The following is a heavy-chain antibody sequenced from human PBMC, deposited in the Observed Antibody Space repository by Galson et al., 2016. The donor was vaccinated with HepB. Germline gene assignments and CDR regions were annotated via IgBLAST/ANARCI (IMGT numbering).Heavy chain of an antibody. Sequence: SLRLSCAASGFLFNSYVIHWVRQAPTKGLEWVSFISSSSTFIYYADSVKGRFTISRDNAQNSLYLQINNFKAEDTAVYYCVFGDHSGEFDFWGQGTRVTVSS. CDR1: GFLFNSYV. D-gene: IGHD1-26*01. CDR3: VFGDHSGEFDF. J-gene: IGHJ4*02. CDR2: ISSSSTFI. V-gene: IGHV3-21*01.